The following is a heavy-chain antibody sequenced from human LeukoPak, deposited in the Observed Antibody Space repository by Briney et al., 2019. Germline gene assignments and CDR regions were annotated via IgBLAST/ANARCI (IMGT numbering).Heavy chain of an antibody. Sequence: GGSLRLSCAASGFTFTTYDMHWVRQATGKGLEWVSAIGTAGDTYYPGSVKGRFTISRESAKNSLYLQMNSLRAGDTAVYYCARDRGGGHMDVWGKGTTVTISS. CDR2: IGTAGDT. V-gene: IGHV3-13*01. J-gene: IGHJ6*03. D-gene: IGHD2-15*01. CDR1: GFTFTTYD. CDR3: ARDRGGGHMDV.